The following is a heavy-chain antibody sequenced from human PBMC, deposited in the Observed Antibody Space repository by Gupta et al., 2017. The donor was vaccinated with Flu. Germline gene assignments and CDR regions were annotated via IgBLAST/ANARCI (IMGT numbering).Heavy chain of an antibody. V-gene: IGHV3-73*02. CDR1: GFTFSGSA. CDR2: IRSETNSYAT. D-gene: IGHD2-8*01. Sequence: EVQLVESGGGLVQPGGSLKLSCAASGFTFSGSAMHWVRQASGKGLEWVGRIRSETNSYATAYAASVKGRFTISRDDSKYTAYLQMNTLKTEDTAVYYCTRGYCANGVCLNFDYWGRGTLVTVSS. CDR3: TRGYCANGVCLNFDY. J-gene: IGHJ4*02.